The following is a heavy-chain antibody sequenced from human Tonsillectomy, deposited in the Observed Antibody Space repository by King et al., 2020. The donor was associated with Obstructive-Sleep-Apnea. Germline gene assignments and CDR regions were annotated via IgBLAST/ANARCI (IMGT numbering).Heavy chain of an antibody. CDR2: IYYSGST. D-gene: IGHD3-22*01. V-gene: IGHV4-39*01. Sequence: LQLQESGPGLVKPSETLSLTCTVSGGSISSSSYYWGWIRQPPGKGLEWIGSIYYSGSTYYNPSLQSRVTISVDTSKNQFSLKLSSVTAADTAVYYCALEVPSSGYAFDIWGQGTMVTVSS. CDR3: ALEVPSSGYAFDI. J-gene: IGHJ3*02. CDR1: GGSISSSSYY.